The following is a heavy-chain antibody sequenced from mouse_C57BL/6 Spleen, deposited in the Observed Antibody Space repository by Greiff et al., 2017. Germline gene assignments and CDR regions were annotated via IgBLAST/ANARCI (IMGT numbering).Heavy chain of an antibody. J-gene: IGHJ2*01. V-gene: IGHV1-54*01. CDR3: ARGGAFISSD. Sequence: VKLQESGAELVRPGTSVKVSCKASGYAFTNYLIEWVKQRPGQGLEWIGVINPGSGGTNYNEKFKGKATLTADKSSSTAYMQLSSLASDDSAVYFCARGGAFISSDWGQGTTLTVAS. CDR1: GYAFTNYL. D-gene: IGHD1-1*01. CDR2: INPGSGGT.